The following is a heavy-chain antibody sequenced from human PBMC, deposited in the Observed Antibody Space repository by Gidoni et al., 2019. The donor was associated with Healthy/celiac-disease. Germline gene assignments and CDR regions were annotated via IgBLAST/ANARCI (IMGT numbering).Heavy chain of an antibody. D-gene: IGHD2-15*01. V-gene: IGHV4-34*01. CDR1: GGSFSGYY. J-gene: IGHJ5*01. CDR2: INHSGST. Sequence: QVQLQQWGAGLLKPSETLSLTCAVYGGSFSGYYWSWIRQPPGKGLEWIGEINHSGSTNYNPSLKSRVTISVDTSKNQFSLKLSSVTAADTAVYYCASSPLLYCSGGSCYSVTYSGSYWFAYWGQGTLVTVSS. CDR3: ASSPLLYCSGGSCYSVTYSGSYWFAY.